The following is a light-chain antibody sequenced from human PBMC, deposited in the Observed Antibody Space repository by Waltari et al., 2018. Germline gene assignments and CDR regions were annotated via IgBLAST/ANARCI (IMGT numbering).Light chain of an antibody. CDR1: RSTIGAGFQ. V-gene: IGLV1-40*01. CDR3: QSYDAGLSGPWV. J-gene: IGLJ3*02. Sequence: QSALTQPPSVSGAPGQRVTIPCTGSRSTIGAGFQVYWYQHLPGAAPNSVIFNTSNRPSGVPDRFSAAKSGASASLTISGLQAEDEADYYCQSYDAGLSGPWVFGSGTKLTVL. CDR2: NTS.